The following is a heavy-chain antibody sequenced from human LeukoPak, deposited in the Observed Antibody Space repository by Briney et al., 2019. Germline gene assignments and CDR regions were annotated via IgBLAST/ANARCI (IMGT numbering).Heavy chain of an antibody. CDR1: EFTVSRNY. D-gene: IGHD3-16*01. CDR3: TKVDGGSDLRSYFDD. CDR2: ISCNSASI. J-gene: IGHJ4*02. V-gene: IGHV3-9*01. Sequence: GGSLRPSCTASEFTVSRNYMLWARQAPGKGMESDSGISCNSASIGYADSVKGRFTISSDNAKIHLYLQMDSLAPDDTDLYYCTKVDGGSDLRSYFDDWGQGTLVTVSS.